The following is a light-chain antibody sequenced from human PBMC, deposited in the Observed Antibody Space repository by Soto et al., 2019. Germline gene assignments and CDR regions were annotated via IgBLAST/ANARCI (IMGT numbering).Light chain of an antibody. V-gene: IGKV3-20*01. CDR1: QSVSSNY. CDR2: GAS. CDR3: QQYGSSPYT. Sequence: EIVLTQSPGTLSLSPGERATLSCRASQSVSSNYLAWFQQKPGQAPRLLIYGASSRASGIPDRFSGSGSGTDFTLTISRLEPEEFAVYCCQQYGSSPYTFGQGAKLEIK. J-gene: IGKJ2*01.